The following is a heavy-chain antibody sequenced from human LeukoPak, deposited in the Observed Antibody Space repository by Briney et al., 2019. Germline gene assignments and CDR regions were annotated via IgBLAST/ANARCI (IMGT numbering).Heavy chain of an antibody. V-gene: IGHV4-59*08. CDR2: IYYSGST. CDR1: GGSISSYY. D-gene: IGHD6-25*01. CDR3: ARQGGGFWYFDL. Sequence: SETLSLTCTVSGGSISSYYWSWIRQPPGKGLEWIGYIYYSGSTNYNPSLKSRVTISVDTSKNQFSLKLSSVTAADTAVYYCARQGGGFWYFDLWGRGTLVTLSS. J-gene: IGHJ2*01.